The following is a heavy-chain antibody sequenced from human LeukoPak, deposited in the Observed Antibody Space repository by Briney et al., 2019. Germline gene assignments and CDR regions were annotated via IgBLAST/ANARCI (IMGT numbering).Heavy chain of an antibody. D-gene: IGHD6-13*01. CDR3: ARDEGGDSSSWFPFDY. V-gene: IGHV4-39*07. J-gene: IGHJ4*02. CDR1: GGSISSSSYY. Sequence: PSETLSLTCTVSGGSISSSSYYWGWIRQPPGKGLGWIGGIYYSGSTYYNPSLKSRVTISVDTSKNQFSLKLSSVTAADTAVYYCARDEGGDSSSWFPFDYWGQGTLVTVSS. CDR2: IYYSGST.